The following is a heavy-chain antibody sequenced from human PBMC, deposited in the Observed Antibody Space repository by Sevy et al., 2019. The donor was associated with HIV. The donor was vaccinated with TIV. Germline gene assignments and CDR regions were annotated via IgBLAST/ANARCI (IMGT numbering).Heavy chain of an antibody. CDR3: ARLDDSSGSDAFDI. J-gene: IGHJ3*02. CDR2: IYYSGST. CDR1: GGSISSSSYY. D-gene: IGHD3-22*01. Sequence: SETLSLTCTVSGGSISSSSYYWDWIRQPPGKGLEWIGSIYYSGSTYYNPSLKSRVTISVDTSKNQFSLKLSSVTAADTAVYYCARLDDSSGSDAFDIWGQGTMVTVSS. V-gene: IGHV4-39*01.